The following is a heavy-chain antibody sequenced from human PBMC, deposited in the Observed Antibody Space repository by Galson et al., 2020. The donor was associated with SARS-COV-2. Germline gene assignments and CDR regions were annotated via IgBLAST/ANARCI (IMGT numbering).Heavy chain of an antibody. Sequence: SQTLSLTCAISGDSVSSNSAAWNWIRQSPSRGLEWLGRTYYRSQWSTDYAVTVKSRITINPDTSKNQFSLQLNSVTPEDTAIYYCAGRVAGAGSLHIWGQGTMVIVSS. J-gene: IGHJ3*02. V-gene: IGHV6-1*01. D-gene: IGHD6-13*01. CDR1: GDSVSSNSAA. CDR2: TYYRSQWST. CDR3: AGRVAGAGSLHI.